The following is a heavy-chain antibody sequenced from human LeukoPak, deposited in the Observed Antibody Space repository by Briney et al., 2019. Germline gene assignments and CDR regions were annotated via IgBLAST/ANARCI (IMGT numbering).Heavy chain of an antibody. D-gene: IGHD4-17*01. CDR3: ARVSDYGDYVDY. V-gene: IGHV1-8*03. Sequence: GASVKVSCKASRYTFTSYDINWVRQATGQGLEWMGWMNPNSGNTGYAQKFQGRVTITRNTSISTAYMELSSLRSEDTAVYYCARVSDYGDYVDYWGQGTLVTVSS. CDR2: MNPNSGNT. CDR1: RYTFTSYD. J-gene: IGHJ4*02.